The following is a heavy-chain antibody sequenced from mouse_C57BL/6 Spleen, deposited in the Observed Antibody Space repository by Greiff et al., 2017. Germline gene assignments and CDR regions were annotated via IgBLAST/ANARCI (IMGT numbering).Heavy chain of an antibody. J-gene: IGHJ2*01. CDR1: GYTFTSYW. V-gene: IGHV1-72*01. CDR3: ARCGDYDMGFDY. Sequence: QVQLQQSGAELVKPGASVKLSCKASGYTFTSYWMHWVKQRPGRGLEWIGRIVPNSGGTKYNEKFKSKATLTVDKPSSTAYMQLSSLTSEDSAVYYCARCGDYDMGFDYWGQGTTLTVSS. CDR2: IVPNSGGT. D-gene: IGHD2-4*01.